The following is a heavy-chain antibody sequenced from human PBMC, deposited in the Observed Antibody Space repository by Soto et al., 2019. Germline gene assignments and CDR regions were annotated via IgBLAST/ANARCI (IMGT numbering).Heavy chain of an antibody. CDR3: ARGGVPRYCSSTSCRNNWFDP. V-gene: IGHV1-69*01. CDR1: GGTFSSYA. Sequence: QVQLVQSGAEVKKPGSSVKVSCKASGGTFSSYAISWVRQAPGQGLEWMGGIIPIFGTANYAQKFQGRVTITADESTSTAYMELSSLRSECTAVYYCARGGVPRYCSSTSCRNNWFDPWGQGTLVTVSS. D-gene: IGHD2-2*01. J-gene: IGHJ5*02. CDR2: IIPIFGTA.